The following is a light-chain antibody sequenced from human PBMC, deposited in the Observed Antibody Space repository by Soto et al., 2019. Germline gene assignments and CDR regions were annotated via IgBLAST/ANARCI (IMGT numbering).Light chain of an antibody. J-gene: IGKJ1*01. CDR1: ESVSTN. Sequence: TQSPSTLSAFAGERVTLPCRASESVSTNLAWYQQRPGQTPTLLIYDASTGATGIPARFSGRRSGTEFTLTISSLQSEDLGVYYCQQYNRWPQTFGQGTKVDIK. CDR2: DAS. CDR3: QQYNRWPQT. V-gene: IGKV3-15*01.